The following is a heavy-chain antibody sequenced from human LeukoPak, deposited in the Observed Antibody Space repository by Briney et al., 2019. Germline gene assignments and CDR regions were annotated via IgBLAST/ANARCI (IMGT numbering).Heavy chain of an antibody. CDR3: ARHWV. D-gene: IGHD3-16*01. CDR1: GFTFSNYW. J-gene: IGHJ4*02. Sequence: GGSLRLSCAASGFTFSNYWMHWARQAPGKGLVWVSRISSDGSDTTYGDSVKGRFTISRDNAENTLYLQMNSLRAEDAAVYYCARHWVWGQGTLVTVSS. CDR2: ISSDGSDT. V-gene: IGHV3-74*01.